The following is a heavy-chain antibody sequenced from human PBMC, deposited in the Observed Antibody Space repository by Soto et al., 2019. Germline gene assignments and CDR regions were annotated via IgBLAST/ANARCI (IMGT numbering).Heavy chain of an antibody. CDR3: ARESEDLTSNFDY. CDR1: GFTFTRYS. V-gene: IGHV3-21*06. CDR2: ISSTTNYI. J-gene: IGHJ4*02. Sequence: VQLVVSGGGLVKPGGSLRISCAASGFTFTRYSMNWVRQAPGKGLEWVSSISSTTNYIYYGDSMKGRFTISRDNAKNSLYLEMNSLRAEDTAVYYCARESEDLTSNFDYWGQGTLVTVSS.